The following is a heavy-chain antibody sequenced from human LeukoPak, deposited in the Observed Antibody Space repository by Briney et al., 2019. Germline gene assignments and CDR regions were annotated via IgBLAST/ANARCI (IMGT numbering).Heavy chain of an antibody. CDR1: GSTFSSYG. V-gene: IGHV3-30*02. CDR3: AKGSRFGELLSDY. J-gene: IGHJ4*02. D-gene: IGHD3-10*01. CDR2: IRYDGSNK. Sequence: GGSLRLSCAASGSTFSSYGMHWVRQAPGKGLEWVAFIRYDGSNKYYADSVKGRFTISRDNSKNTLYLQMNSLRAEDTAVYYCAKGSRFGELLSDYWGQGTLVTVSS.